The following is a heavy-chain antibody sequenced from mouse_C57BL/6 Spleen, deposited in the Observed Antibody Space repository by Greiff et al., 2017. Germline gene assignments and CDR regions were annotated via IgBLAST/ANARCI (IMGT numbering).Heavy chain of an antibody. CDR3: TREGNFLFDY. CDR1: GFTFSSYA. V-gene: IGHV5-9-1*02. J-gene: IGHJ2*01. CDR2: ISSGGDYI. Sequence: EVQRVESGEGLVKPGGSLKLSCAASGFTFSSYAMSWVGQTPEKRLEWVAYISSGGDYIYYADTVKGRFTISRDNARNTLYLQLSSLKSGDTAMYYCTREGNFLFDYWGQGTTLTVSS. D-gene: IGHD2-1*01.